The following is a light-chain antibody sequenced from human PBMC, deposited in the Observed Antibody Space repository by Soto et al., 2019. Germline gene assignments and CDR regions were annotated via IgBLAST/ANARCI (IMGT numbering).Light chain of an antibody. J-gene: IGLJ1*01. CDR3: SSYAGSNNLGV. V-gene: IGLV2-8*01. Sequence: SALTQPPSASGSPGQSATISCTGTSSDVGGYNYVSWYQQHPGKAPKLMIYEVNKRPSGVPDRFSGSKSGNTASLTVSGLQAEDEADYYCSSYAGSNNLGVFGTGTKVTVL. CDR2: EVN. CDR1: SSDVGGYNY.